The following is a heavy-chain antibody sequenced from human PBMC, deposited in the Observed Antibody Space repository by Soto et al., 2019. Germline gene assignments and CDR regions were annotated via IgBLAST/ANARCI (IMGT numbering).Heavy chain of an antibody. Sequence: GGSLRLSCAASGFTFSAFSMDWVRQAPGKGLEWVASITSSSNYIYYGDSMRGRVTISRDNAKNSLYLQMNSLRAEDTAVYYCARESGSGRFIFDYWGQGSLVTV. D-gene: IGHD6-19*01. CDR2: ITSSSNYI. J-gene: IGHJ4*02. CDR3: ARESGSGRFIFDY. V-gene: IGHV3-21*01. CDR1: GFTFSAFS.